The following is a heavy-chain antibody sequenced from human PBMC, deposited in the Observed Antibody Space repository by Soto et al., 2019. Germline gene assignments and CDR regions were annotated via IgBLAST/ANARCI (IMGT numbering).Heavy chain of an antibody. V-gene: IGHV1-18*01. CDR1: GYTFTSYG. Sequence: ASVKVSCKASGYTFTSYGISWVRQAPGQGLEWMGWISAYNGNTNYAQKLQGRVTMTTDTSTSTAYMELRSLRSDDTAVYYCARGSIGHGSGSYYAPFDYWGQGTLVTVSS. J-gene: IGHJ4*02. D-gene: IGHD3-10*01. CDR3: ARGSIGHGSGSYYAPFDY. CDR2: ISAYNGNT.